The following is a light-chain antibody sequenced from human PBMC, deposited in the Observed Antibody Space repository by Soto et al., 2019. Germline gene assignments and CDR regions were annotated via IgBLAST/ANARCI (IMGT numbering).Light chain of an antibody. CDR1: QRVSRN. J-gene: IGKJ5*01. Sequence: EIVVTQSRATLSVSPGERATLSCRASQRVSRNLAWYQQKPGQAPRLLIYDASTRATGIPARFSGSGSGTEFTLTISSLQSEDFAVYHCQQYNNWPPITFGQATRLEIK. CDR3: QQYNNWPPIT. V-gene: IGKV3-15*01. CDR2: DAS.